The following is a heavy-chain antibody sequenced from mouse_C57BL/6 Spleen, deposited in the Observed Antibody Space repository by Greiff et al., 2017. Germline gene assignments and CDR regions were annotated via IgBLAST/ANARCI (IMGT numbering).Heavy chain of an antibody. D-gene: IGHD1-1*01. CDR2: IHPNSGST. Sequence: QVQLQQPGAELVKPGASVKLSCKASGYTFTSYWMHWVKQRPGQGLEWIGMIHPNSGSTNYNEKFKSKATLTVDKSSSTAYMQLSSLTSEDSAVYYCARDKVEGSNYWYFDVWGTGTTVTVSS. V-gene: IGHV1-64*01. J-gene: IGHJ1*03. CDR3: ARDKVEGSNYWYFDV. CDR1: GYTFTSYW.